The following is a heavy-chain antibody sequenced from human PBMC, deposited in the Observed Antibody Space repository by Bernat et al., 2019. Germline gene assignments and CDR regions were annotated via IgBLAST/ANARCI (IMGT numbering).Heavy chain of an antibody. CDR1: GFTFSSYA. D-gene: IGHD1-26*01. CDR2: ISGSGGST. Sequence: EVQLLESGGGLVQPGGSLRLSCAASGFTFSSYAMSWVRQAPGKGLEWVSAISGSGGSTYYADSVKGRFTISRDNSKNTLYLQMNSLRAEDTAVYYCAKGPTGIVGATIDEYFQHWGQGTLVTVSS. V-gene: IGHV3-23*01. J-gene: IGHJ1*01. CDR3: AKGPTGIVGATIDEYFQH.